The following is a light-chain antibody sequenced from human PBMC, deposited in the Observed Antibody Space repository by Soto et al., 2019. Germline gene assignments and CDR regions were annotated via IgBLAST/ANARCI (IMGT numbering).Light chain of an antibody. V-gene: IGKV1-27*01. CDR2: VAS. J-gene: IGKJ1*01. Sequence: DVQMTQSPSSLSASVGDRVTITCRASQGISKYLAWYQQKPGKVPRLLIYVASTLQSGVPSRFSGSGSGTDFISTVSSLQPEDVATYSCQKYDSAPWTFGQGTKVELK. CDR1: QGISKY. CDR3: QKYDSAPWT.